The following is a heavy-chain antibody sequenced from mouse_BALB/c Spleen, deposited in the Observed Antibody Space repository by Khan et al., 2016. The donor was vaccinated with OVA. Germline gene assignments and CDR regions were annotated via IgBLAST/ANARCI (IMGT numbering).Heavy chain of an antibody. J-gene: IGHJ4*01. CDR3: ARPPYFSYVMVY. CDR1: GYTFTNYG. Sequence: QIQLVQSGPELMKPGETVKISCKASGYTFTNYGMNWVKQAPGKGLKWMGWINTYTGEPTYADDFKGRFAFSLETSASTTYLQINNRKNEDTATYFCARPPYFSYVMVYWGQGTSVTVSS. V-gene: IGHV9-3-1*01. D-gene: IGHD2-10*01. CDR2: INTYTGEP.